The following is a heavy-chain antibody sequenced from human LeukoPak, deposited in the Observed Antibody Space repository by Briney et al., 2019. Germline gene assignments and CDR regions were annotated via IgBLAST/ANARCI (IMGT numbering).Heavy chain of an antibody. J-gene: IGHJ6*03. V-gene: IGHV3-66*02. D-gene: IGHD5-24*01. CDR1: GFTVSSNY. CDR3: AAVGGYKPAYYSYMDV. Sequence: GGSLRLSCAASGFTVSSNYMSWVRQAPGEGLEWVSVIYSGSTTYYTDSVKGRFTISRDNSKNTLYLQMNSLRTEDTAVYYCAAVGGYKPAYYSYMDVWGKGTTVTVSS. CDR2: IYSGSTT.